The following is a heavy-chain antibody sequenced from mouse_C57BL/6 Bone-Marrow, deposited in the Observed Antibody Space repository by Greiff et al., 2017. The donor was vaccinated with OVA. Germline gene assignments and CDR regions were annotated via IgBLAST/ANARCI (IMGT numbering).Heavy chain of an antibody. Sequence: EVKLMESGGGLVQPGGSLKLSCAASGIDFSRYWMSWVRRAPGKGLEWIGEINPDSSTINYAPSLKDKFIFSRDNAKNTLYLQMSKRRTEDTALDYCGRPDGNYVWYFDVWGTGTTVTVSA. CDR1: GIDFSRYW. V-gene: IGHV4-1*01. J-gene: IGHJ1*03. CDR3: GRPDGNYVWYFDV. CDR2: INPDSSTI. D-gene: IGHD2-1*01.